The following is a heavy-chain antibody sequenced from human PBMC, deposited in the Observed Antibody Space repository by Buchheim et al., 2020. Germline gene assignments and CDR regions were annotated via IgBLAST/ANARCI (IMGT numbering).Heavy chain of an antibody. CDR1: GFTFSNAW. CDR3: TIDEYTSSWYAGSDQ. D-gene: IGHD6-13*01. V-gene: IGHV3-15*01. CDR2: IKSNTNGGTT. J-gene: IGHJ4*02. Sequence: EVQLVESGGGLVKPGGSLRLSCAASGFTFSNAWMSWVRQVPGKGLEWVGRIKSNTNGGTTEYAAPAKGRFIISSDDSKSTLYLQMNSLKTEDTAVYYCTIDEYTSSWYAGSDQWGQGT.